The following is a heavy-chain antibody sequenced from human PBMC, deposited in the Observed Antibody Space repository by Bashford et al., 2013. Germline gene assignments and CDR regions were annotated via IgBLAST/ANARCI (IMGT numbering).Heavy chain of an antibody. CDR3: ARLPIFGVVPTHFDY. V-gene: IGHV4-39*01. D-gene: IGHD3-3*01. CDR1: GASISTSRYY. J-gene: IGHJ4*02. Sequence: SETLSLTCTVSGASISTSRYYWGWIRQPPGQAWSGLGLFFISGNTYYKPSLKSRVIISVDTSKNQFSLMLNSVTAADTAVYYCARLPIFGVVPTHFDYWGQGTLVTVSS. CDR2: FFISGNT.